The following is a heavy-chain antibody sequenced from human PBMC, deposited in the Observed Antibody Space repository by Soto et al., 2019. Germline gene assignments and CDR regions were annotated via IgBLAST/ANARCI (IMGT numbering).Heavy chain of an antibody. J-gene: IGHJ4*02. V-gene: IGHV3-30-3*01. Sequence: QVQLVESGGSVDQPGRSLRLSCAASGFTFSSYAMHWVRQAPGKGLEWVAVISYDGSNKYYADSVKGRFTISRDNSKNTLYLQMNSLRAEDTAVYYCARHKRDLRFLEWSYYFDYWGQGTLVTVSS. CDR1: GFTFSSYA. CDR2: ISYDGSNK. D-gene: IGHD3-3*01. CDR3: ARHKRDLRFLEWSYYFDY.